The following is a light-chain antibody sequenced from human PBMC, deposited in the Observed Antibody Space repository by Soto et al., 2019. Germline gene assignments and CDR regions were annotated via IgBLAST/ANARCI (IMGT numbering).Light chain of an antibody. CDR3: QQYNHYSSNT. CDR1: QRIGRW. Sequence: DIQMTQSPSTLSASVGDSVTITCRASQRIGRWLAWYQQKPVKAPKLLIYDASTLQSGVPSRFSGSGSGTEFTLNITSLQADDFATYYCQQYNHYSSNTIGRGTKLEI. CDR2: DAS. J-gene: IGKJ2*01. V-gene: IGKV1-5*01.